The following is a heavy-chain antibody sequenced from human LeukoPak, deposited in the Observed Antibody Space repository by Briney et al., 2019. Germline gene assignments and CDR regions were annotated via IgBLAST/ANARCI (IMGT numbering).Heavy chain of an antibody. CDR2: ISSSSSYI. D-gene: IGHD2-15*01. CDR3: ARARLPHNFDY. Sequence: GGSLRLSCAASGFTFSSYSMNWVRQAPGKGLEWVSSISSSSSYIYYADSVKGRFTISRDNAKNSLYLQMNSLRAEDAAVYYCARARLPHNFDYWGQGTLVTVSS. V-gene: IGHV3-21*01. CDR1: GFTFSSYS. J-gene: IGHJ4*02.